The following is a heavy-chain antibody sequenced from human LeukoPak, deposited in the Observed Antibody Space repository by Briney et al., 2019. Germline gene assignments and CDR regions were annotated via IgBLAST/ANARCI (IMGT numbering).Heavy chain of an antibody. CDR1: GGTFSSYA. CDR2: IIPIFGTA. J-gene: IGHJ3*02. V-gene: IGHV1-69*01. Sequence: SVNVPCKASGGTFSSYAISWVRQAPGQGLEWMGGIIPIFGTANYAQKFQGRVTITADESTSTAYMELSSLRSEDTAVYYCARDRHVTFLYGRRADDAFDIWGQGTMVTVSS. CDR3: ARDRHVTFLYGRRADDAFDI. D-gene: IGHD2/OR15-2a*01.